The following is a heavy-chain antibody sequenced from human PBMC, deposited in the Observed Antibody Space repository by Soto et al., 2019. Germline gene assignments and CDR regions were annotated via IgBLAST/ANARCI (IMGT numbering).Heavy chain of an antibody. CDR2: IIPIFGTA. CDR1: GGTFSSYA. D-gene: IGHD6-19*01. J-gene: IGHJ6*02. Sequence: VKVSCKASGGTFSSYAISWVRQAPGQGLEWMGGIIPIFGTANYAQKFQGRVTITADESTSTAYMELSSLRSEDTAVYYCARDSLHSSGRYSRGNYYYYYGMDVWGQGTTVTVSS. V-gene: IGHV1-69*13. CDR3: ARDSLHSSGRYSRGNYYYYYGMDV.